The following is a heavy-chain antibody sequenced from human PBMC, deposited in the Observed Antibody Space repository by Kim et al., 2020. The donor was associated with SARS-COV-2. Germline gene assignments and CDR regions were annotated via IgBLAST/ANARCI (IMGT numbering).Heavy chain of an antibody. CDR1: GFTFSSYA. CDR3: ASIAVAGTRD. D-gene: IGHD6-19*01. CDR2: ISYDGSNK. V-gene: IGHV3-30-3*01. Sequence: GGSLRLSCAASGFTFSSYAMHWVRQAPGKGLEWVAVISYDGSNKYYADSVKGRFTISRDNSKNTLYLQMNSLRAEDTAVYYCASIAVAGTRDWGQGTLVTVSS. J-gene: IGHJ4*02.